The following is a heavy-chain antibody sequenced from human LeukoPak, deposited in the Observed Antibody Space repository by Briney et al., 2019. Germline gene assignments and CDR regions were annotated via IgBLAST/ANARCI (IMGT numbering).Heavy chain of an antibody. V-gene: IGHV4-39*01. CDR2: IYYSGST. J-gene: IGHJ3*02. CDR1: GGSINSSSYH. D-gene: IGHD3-9*01. Sequence: SETLSLTCTVSGGSINSSSYHWGWIRQPPGKGLEWIGTIYYSGSTYYNPSLKSRVTISVDTSKNQFSLKLSSVTAADTAVYYCAGAMTGNDAFDIWGQGTMVTVSS. CDR3: AGAMTGNDAFDI.